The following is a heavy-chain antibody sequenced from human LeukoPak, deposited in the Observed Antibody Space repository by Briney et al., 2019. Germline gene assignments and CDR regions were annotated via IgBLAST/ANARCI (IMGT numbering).Heavy chain of an antibody. D-gene: IGHD5-24*01. Sequence: ASVNVSCKASGYTFTSYGISWVRQAPGQGLEWMGWISAYNGNTNYAQKLQGRVTMTTDTSTSTAYMELRRLRSDDTAVYYCAREGERWLQSAEYFEHWGQGTLVTVSS. CDR1: GYTFTSYG. V-gene: IGHV1-18*01. CDR3: AREGERWLQSAEYFEH. J-gene: IGHJ1*01. CDR2: ISAYNGNT.